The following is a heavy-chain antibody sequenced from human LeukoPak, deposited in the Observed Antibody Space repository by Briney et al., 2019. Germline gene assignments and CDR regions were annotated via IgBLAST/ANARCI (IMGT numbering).Heavy chain of an antibody. CDR3: ARAPVVRGVIENWFDT. J-gene: IGHJ5*02. Sequence: GESLMISCKGSGYSFTSYWISWLRQMPGKGLGGMGRIDPSDSYTNYSPSFQGHVTISADKSISTAYLQWSSLTASDTSMYYCARAPVVRGVIENWFDTWGQGTLVTVSS. CDR2: IDPSDSYT. CDR1: GYSFTSYW. D-gene: IGHD3-10*01. V-gene: IGHV5-10-1*01.